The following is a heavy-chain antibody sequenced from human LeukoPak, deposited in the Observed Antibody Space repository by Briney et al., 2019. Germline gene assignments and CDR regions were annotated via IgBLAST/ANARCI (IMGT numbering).Heavy chain of an antibody. J-gene: IGHJ4*02. Sequence: GGSLRLSCAASGFTFSDYYMSWIRQAPGKGLEWVSSISSSSSYIYYADSVKGRFTISRDNAKNSLYLQMNSLRAEDTAVYYCARDSRKGYSGYDFLVYWGQGTLVTVSS. D-gene: IGHD5-12*01. V-gene: IGHV3-11*04. CDR3: ARDSRKGYSGYDFLVY. CDR1: GFTFSDYY. CDR2: ISSSSSYI.